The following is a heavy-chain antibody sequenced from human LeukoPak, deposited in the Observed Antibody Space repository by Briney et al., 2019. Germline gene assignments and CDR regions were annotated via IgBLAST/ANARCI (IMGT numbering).Heavy chain of an antibody. CDR1: GFTFSGSA. Sequence: GGSLRLSCAASGFTFSGSAMHWVRQASGKGLEWVGRIRSKANSYATAYAASVKGRFTISRDDSKNTAYLQMNSLKTEDTAVYYCVVVPAAMRGWGYFDYWGQGTLVTVSS. J-gene: IGHJ4*02. V-gene: IGHV3-73*01. CDR2: IRSKANSYAT. CDR3: VVVPAAMRGWGYFDY. D-gene: IGHD2-2*01.